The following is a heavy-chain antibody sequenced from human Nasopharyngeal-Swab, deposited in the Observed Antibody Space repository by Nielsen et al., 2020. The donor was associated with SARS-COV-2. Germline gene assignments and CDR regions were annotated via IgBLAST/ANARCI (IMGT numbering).Heavy chain of an antibody. J-gene: IGHJ4*02. Sequence: GESLKISCATSGFTFSPYTMTWVRQAPGKGLQWISYITSGNSVQYADSVRGRFTISRDNAKNSLYLQMNSLTAEDTAVYYCARERGVGHGDYWGQGTLVTVSS. D-gene: IGHD3-10*01. CDR2: ITSGNSV. CDR3: ARERGVGHGDY. CDR1: GFTFSPYT. V-gene: IGHV3-48*04.